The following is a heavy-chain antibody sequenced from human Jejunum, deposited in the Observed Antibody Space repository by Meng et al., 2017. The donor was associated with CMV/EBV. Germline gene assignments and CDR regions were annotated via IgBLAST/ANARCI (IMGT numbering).Heavy chain of an antibody. CDR2: IHDTGST. J-gene: IGHJ4*02. V-gene: IGHV4-30-4*01. CDR1: GGSIGGGDYY. D-gene: IGHD3-3*01. Sequence: VHLSKSGPGLVKPSQTLFPPCTVSGGSIGGGDYYWSWIRQPPGKGLEWIGYIHDTGSTYYNPSLTSRVDISVGTSNNQFSLTLTSVTAADTAVYFCARGSIFVSFDSWGQGTLVTVSS. CDR3: ARGSIFVSFDS.